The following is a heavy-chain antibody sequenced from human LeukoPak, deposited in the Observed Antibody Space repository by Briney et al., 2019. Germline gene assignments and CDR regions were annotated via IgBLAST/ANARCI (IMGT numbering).Heavy chain of an antibody. V-gene: IGHV3-53*01. Sequence: GGSLRLSCAASGFTVSSNYMSWVRQAPGKGLEWVSVIYTGGSTFYTDSVKGRFTISRDNSKNTLYLQMNSLRAEDTAVYYCARGDFEYWGQGTLVTVSS. CDR2: IYTGGST. CDR3: ARGDFEY. J-gene: IGHJ4*01. CDR1: GFTVSSNY.